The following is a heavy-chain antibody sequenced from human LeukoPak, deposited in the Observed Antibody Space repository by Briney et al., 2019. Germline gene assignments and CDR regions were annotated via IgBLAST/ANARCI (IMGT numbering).Heavy chain of an antibody. CDR1: GYSISSGCY. Sequence: SETLSLTCTVSGYSISSGCYWGWIRQPPGKGLEWIGSIYHSGSTYYNPSLKSRVTISVDTSKNQFSLKLSSVTAADTAVYYCARIVGPPLHFDYWGQGTLVTVSS. V-gene: IGHV4-38-2*02. CDR2: IYHSGST. CDR3: ARIVGPPLHFDY. J-gene: IGHJ4*02. D-gene: IGHD1-26*01.